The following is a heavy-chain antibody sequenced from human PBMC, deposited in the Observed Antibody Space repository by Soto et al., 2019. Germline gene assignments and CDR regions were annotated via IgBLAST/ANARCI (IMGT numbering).Heavy chain of an antibody. V-gene: IGHV1-46*03. CDR3: TRGSQYSSSFDY. Sequence: QVQLVQSGAEVKKPGASVKVSCKASGYSFTIYYMHWVRQAPGQGLEWMGIINLGGGGAIYAQKFLGRVTMTRDTSTNTVYMELGSLRSEDTAVYYCTRGSQYSSSFDYWGQGTLVPVSS. J-gene: IGHJ4*02. D-gene: IGHD6-6*01. CDR1: GYSFTIYY. CDR2: INLGGGGA.